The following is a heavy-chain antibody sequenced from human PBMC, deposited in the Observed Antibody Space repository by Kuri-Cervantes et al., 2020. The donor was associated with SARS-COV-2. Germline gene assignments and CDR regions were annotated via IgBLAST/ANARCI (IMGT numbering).Heavy chain of an antibody. Sequence: GGSLRLSCAASGFTFSSYWMSWVRQAPGKGLEWVANIKQDGSEKYYVDSVKGRFTISRDNAKNSLYLQMNSLRAEDTAVYYCARDPDRGREDYYYGMDVWGQGTTVTVSS. V-gene: IGHV3-7*01. D-gene: IGHD1-26*01. CDR1: GFTFSSYW. J-gene: IGHJ6*02. CDR2: IKQDGSEK. CDR3: ARDPDRGREDYYYGMDV.